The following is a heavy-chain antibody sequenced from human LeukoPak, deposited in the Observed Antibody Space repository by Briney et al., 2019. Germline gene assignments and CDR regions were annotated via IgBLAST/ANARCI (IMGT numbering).Heavy chain of an antibody. CDR2: IIPMFGTG. CDR3: AKDQVVDYSNLYYYMEV. Sequence: SVKVSCKASGGTFSSYAISWVRQAPGQGLEWMGGIIPMFGTGNYAQKFQGRVTITADESTNTAYMELSSLRSEDTAVYYCAKDQVVDYSNLYYYMEVWGKGTTVTVSS. CDR1: GGTFSSYA. V-gene: IGHV1-69*01. J-gene: IGHJ6*03. D-gene: IGHD4-11*01.